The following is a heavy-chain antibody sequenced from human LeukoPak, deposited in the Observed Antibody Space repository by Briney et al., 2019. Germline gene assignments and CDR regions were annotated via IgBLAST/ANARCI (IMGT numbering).Heavy chain of an antibody. Sequence: GGSLRLSCAASGFTFSSYGMHWVRQAPGKGLEWVAVISYDGSNKYYADSVKGRFTISRDNSKNMLYLQMNSLRADDTAVYYCARWGNNKILDYWGQGTLVTVSS. V-gene: IGHV3-30*03. J-gene: IGHJ4*02. CDR3: ARWGNNKILDY. D-gene: IGHD7-27*01. CDR1: GFTFSSYG. CDR2: ISYDGSNK.